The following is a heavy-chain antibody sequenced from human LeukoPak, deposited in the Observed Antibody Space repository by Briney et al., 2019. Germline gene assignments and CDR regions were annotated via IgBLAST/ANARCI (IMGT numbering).Heavy chain of an antibody. V-gene: IGHV1-69*04. CDR2: IFPILGVV. J-gene: IGHJ3*02. D-gene: IGHD2-21*02. CDR1: GGTFSSYS. CDR3: ARDIRAYCAGDCVDAFDT. Sequence: GASVKVSCKASGGTFSSYSFTWVRRAPGEGLEWMGRIFPILGVVNYAEKFKGRVTISADKSTSIVYMELRSLRSEDTAVYYCARDIRAYCAGDCVDAFDTWGQGTLVIVSS.